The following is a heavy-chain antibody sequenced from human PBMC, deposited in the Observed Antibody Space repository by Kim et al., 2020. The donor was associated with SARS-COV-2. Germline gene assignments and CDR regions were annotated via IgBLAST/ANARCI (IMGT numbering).Heavy chain of an antibody. J-gene: IGHJ4*02. D-gene: IGHD3-9*01. CDR2: IYYSGST. V-gene: IGHV4-31*03. Sequence: SETLSLTCTVSGGSISSGGYYWSWIRQHPGKGLEWIGYIYYSGSTYYNPSLKSRVTISVDTSKNQFSLKLSSVTAADTAVYYCARGGVLRYFDWPDYWGQGTLVTVSS. CDR1: GGSISSGGYY. CDR3: ARGGVLRYFDWPDY.